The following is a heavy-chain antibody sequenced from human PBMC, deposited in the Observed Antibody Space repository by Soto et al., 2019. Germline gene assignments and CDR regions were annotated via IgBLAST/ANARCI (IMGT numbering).Heavy chain of an antibody. CDR3: ARDPGDTAMATDAFDI. V-gene: IGHV4-59*01. D-gene: IGHD5-18*01. CDR1: GGSISSYY. J-gene: IGHJ3*02. Sequence: SETLSLTCTVSGGSISSYYWSWIRQPPVNGLKWIGYIYYIGSTNYNPSLKSRVTISVDTSKIQFSLKLISVTAADTAVYYCARDPGDTAMATDAFDIWGQGTMVTVSS. CDR2: IYYIGST.